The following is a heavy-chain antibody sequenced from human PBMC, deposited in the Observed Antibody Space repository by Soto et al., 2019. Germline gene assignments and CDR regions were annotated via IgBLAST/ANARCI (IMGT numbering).Heavy chain of an antibody. Sequence: SETLSLTCIASGGSVSSSNWWSWVRQPPGKGLEWIGEIYHSGSTTYNPSLKSRATISVDKSENQFSLRLKSVTAADTAVYYCASVGSDYDNSGYYLPWGPGTLVTVSS. CDR3: ASVGSDYDNSGYYLP. CDR1: GGSVSSSNW. D-gene: IGHD3-22*01. CDR2: IYHSGST. V-gene: IGHV4-4*02. J-gene: IGHJ5*02.